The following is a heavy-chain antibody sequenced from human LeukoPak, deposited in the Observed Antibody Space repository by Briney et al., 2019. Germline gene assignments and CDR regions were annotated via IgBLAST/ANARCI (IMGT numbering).Heavy chain of an antibody. J-gene: IGHJ4*02. CDR2: IYWDDDK. CDR3: AHLLLHDYGGNPFDY. Sequence: ESGPTLVKPTQTLTLTCTFSGFSLSTSGVGVGWIRQPPGKALEWLALIYWDDDKRYSPSLKSRLTITKDTSKNQVVLTMTNMDPVDTATYYCAHLLLHDYGGNPFDYWGQGTLVTVSS. CDR1: GFSLSTSGVG. D-gene: IGHD4-23*01. V-gene: IGHV2-5*02.